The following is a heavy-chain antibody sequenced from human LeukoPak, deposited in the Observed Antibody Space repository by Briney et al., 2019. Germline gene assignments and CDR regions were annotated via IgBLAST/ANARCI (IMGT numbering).Heavy chain of an antibody. Sequence: ASVKVSCKASGYTFTGYYMHWVRQAPGQGLEWMGWINPNSGGTNYAQEFQGRVTMTRDTSISTAYMELSRLRSDDTAVYYCARVGYYDSSGYYFQHWGQGTLVTVSS. V-gene: IGHV1-2*02. CDR1: GYTFTGYY. CDR3: ARVGYYDSSGYYFQH. D-gene: IGHD3-22*01. CDR2: INPNSGGT. J-gene: IGHJ1*01.